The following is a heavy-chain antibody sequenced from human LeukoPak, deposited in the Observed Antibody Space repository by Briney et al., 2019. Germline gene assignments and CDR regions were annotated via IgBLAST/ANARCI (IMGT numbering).Heavy chain of an antibody. V-gene: IGHV1-8*01. J-gene: IGHJ4*02. CDR3: ARGTIRSSTSCYFY. CDR1: GYTFNSYD. CDR2: MNPNSGNT. Sequence: ASVKVSCKASGYTFNSYDINWVRQATGQGLEWMGWMNPNSGNTGYAQKFQGRVTMTRNTSISTAYMELSSLRSEDTAVYYCARGTIRSSTSCYFYWGQATLVTVSS. D-gene: IGHD2-2*01.